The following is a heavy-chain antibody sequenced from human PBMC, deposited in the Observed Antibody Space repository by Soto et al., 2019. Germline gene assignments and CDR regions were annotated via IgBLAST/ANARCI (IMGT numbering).Heavy chain of an antibody. CDR1: GGSISSGGYY. D-gene: IGHD6-13*01. CDR2: IYYSGST. J-gene: IGHJ4*02. CDR3: ARDIPHSPIAAAGTGYFDY. Sequence: SETLSLTCTVSGGSISSGGYYWSWIRQHPGKGLEWIGYIYYSGSTYYNPSLKSRVTISVDTSKNQFSLKLSSVTAADTAVYYCARDIPHSPIAAAGTGYFDYWGQGTLVTVSS. V-gene: IGHV4-31*03.